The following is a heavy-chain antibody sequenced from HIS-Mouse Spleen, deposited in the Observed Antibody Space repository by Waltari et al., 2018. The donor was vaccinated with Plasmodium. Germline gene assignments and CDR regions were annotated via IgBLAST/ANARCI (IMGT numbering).Heavy chain of an antibody. CDR2: IYSGGST. CDR1: GFTVSSNY. CDR3: ARGMKSSSSAFDI. V-gene: IGHV3-53*01. D-gene: IGHD6-6*01. J-gene: IGHJ3*02. Sequence: EVQLVESGGGLIQPGGSLRLSCAASGFTVSSNYMSWVRQAPGKGLEWVSGIYSGGSTYYADSVEGRFTISRDNSKNTLYLQMNSLRAEDTAVYYCARGMKSSSSAFDIWGQGTMVTVSS.